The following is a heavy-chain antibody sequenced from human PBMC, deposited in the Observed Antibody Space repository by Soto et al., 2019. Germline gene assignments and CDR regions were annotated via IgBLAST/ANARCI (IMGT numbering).Heavy chain of an antibody. CDR2: IYYSGRT. D-gene: IGHD1-26*01. J-gene: IGHJ4*02. Sequence: QVQLQESGPGLVKPSQTLSLTCTVSGGSISSVCYYWSWIRQHPGKGLEWIGYIYYSGRTYYTPSLKSRVTISVDTSKNQFSRKLSSVTAADTAVYYCAREGGIVGATAADYWGQGTLVTVSS. CDR1: GGSISSVCYY. V-gene: IGHV4-31*03. CDR3: AREGGIVGATAADY.